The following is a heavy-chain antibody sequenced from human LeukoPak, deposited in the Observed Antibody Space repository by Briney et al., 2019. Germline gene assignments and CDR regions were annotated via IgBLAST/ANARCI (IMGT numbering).Heavy chain of an antibody. CDR3: ARAPGESSSWVDY. D-gene: IGHD6-13*01. CDR2: IYASGST. Sequence: SETLSLTCSVPGGSISNLYYWTWIRQPAGKGLEWIGRIYASGSTNYNPSLKSRVTISVDTSKNQFSLKLSSVTAADTAVYYCARAPGESSSWVDYWGQGTLVTVSS. CDR1: GGSISNLYY. V-gene: IGHV4-4*07. J-gene: IGHJ4*02.